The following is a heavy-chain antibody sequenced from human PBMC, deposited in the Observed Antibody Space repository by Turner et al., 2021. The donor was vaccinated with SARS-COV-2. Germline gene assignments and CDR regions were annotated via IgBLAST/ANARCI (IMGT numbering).Heavy chain of an antibody. D-gene: IGHD5-18*01. V-gene: IGHV4-39*01. CDR3: ARLMDTAMDYYGMDV. CDR1: CGCIGSCPYY. CDR2: INYSGST. J-gene: IGHJ6*02. Sequence: LQLQESGPGLVKPSETLSPTCPCSCGCIGSCPYYWGWIRQPPGKGLEWIGNINYSGSTNYNPSLKRRVTISVDTSKNQFTMKLSSETTADTAVYYCARLMDTAMDYYGMDVWGQGTTVTVSS.